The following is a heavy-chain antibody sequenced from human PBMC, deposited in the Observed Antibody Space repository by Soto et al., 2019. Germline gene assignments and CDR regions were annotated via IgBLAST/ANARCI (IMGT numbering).Heavy chain of an antibody. CDR2: IYPGDSDT. CDR1: GYSFTSYW. D-gene: IGHD5-18*01. CDR3: ARLMGAYSEGSCDYYHGMDV. Sequence: GESLKISCKGSGYSFTSYWIGWVRQMPGKGLECMGIIYPGDSDTRYSPSFQGQVTISADKSISTAYLQWSSLKASDTAMYYCARLMGAYSEGSCDYYHGMDVWGQGTTVTVSS. J-gene: IGHJ6*02. V-gene: IGHV5-51*01.